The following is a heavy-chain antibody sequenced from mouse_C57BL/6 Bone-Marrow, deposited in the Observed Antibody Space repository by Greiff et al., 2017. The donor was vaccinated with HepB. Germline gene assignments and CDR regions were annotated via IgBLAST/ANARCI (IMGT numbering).Heavy chain of an antibody. CDR1: GYSITSGYY. CDR2: ISYDGSN. CDR3: ARVDDGYPYYAMDD. J-gene: IGHJ4*01. Sequence: EVQLQQSGPGLVKPSQSLSLTCSVTGYSITSGYYWNWIRQFPGNKLEWMGYISYDGSNNYNPSLKNRISITRDTSKNQFFLKLNSVTTEDTATYYCARVDDGYPYYAMDDWGQGTSVTVAS. V-gene: IGHV3-6*01. D-gene: IGHD2-3*01.